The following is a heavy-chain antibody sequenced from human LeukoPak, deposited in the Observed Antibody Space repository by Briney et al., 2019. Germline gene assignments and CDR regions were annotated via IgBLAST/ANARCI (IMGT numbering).Heavy chain of an antibody. CDR3: ARAKMFYYEGGTYYHAFDI. CDR2: IKQDGSEK. CDR1: GFTFSTYW. D-gene: IGHD3-22*01. J-gene: IGHJ3*02. V-gene: IGHV3-7*02. Sequence: GGSLRLSCAASGFTFSTYWMSWVRQAPGKGLEWVANIKQDGSEKYYVDSVKGRFTISRDNAKNSLYLQMNSLRAEDTAVYYCARAKMFYYEGGTYYHAFDIWGQGTMVTVSS.